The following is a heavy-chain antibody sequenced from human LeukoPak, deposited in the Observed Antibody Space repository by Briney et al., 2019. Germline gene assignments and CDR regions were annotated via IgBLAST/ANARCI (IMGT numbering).Heavy chain of an antibody. J-gene: IGHJ4*02. CDR1: GGSFSGYY. Sequence: SETLSLTCAVYGGSFSGYYWSWIRQPPGKGLEWIGEINHSGSTNYNPSLKSRVTISVDTSKNQFSLKLSSVTAADTAVYYCARGGSATVYGGNPPYYFDYWGQGTLVTVSS. CDR3: ARGGSATVYGGNPPYYFDY. CDR2: INHSGST. D-gene: IGHD2-15*01. V-gene: IGHV4-34*01.